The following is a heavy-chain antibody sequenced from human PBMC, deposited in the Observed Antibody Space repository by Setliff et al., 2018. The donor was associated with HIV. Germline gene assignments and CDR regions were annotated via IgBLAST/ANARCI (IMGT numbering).Heavy chain of an antibody. V-gene: IGHV1-3*03. CDR1: GYTFTTHA. Sequence: ASVKVSCKASGYTFTTHAMHWVRQAPGQRLEWMGWINAGNGNTKYSQEFQGRVTITKDTSASTAYMELSSLRSEDTAVYYCATVLFIVVAGHTPTFDYWGQGTLVTSPQ. J-gene: IGHJ4*02. CDR2: INAGNGNT. D-gene: IGHD6-19*01. CDR3: ATVLFIVVAGHTPTFDY.